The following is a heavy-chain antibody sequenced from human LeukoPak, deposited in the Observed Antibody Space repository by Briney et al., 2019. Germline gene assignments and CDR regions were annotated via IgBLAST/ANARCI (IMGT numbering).Heavy chain of an antibody. D-gene: IGHD3-22*01. V-gene: IGHV1-18*01. CDR1: GYTFTSYG. CDR3: ARERYYDSSGYYSASDY. CDR2: ISAYNGNT. J-gene: IGHJ4*02. Sequence: ASVKVSCKASGYTFTSYGISWVRQAPGQGLEWMGWISAYNGNTNYAQKLQGRVTMTTDTSTSTAYMELRSLRSEDTAVYYCARERYYDSSGYYSASDYWGQGTLVTVSS.